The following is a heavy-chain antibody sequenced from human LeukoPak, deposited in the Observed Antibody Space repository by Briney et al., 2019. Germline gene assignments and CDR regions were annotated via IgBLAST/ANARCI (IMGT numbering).Heavy chain of an antibody. CDR2: ISGSGGST. J-gene: IGHJ4*02. Sequence: GGSLRLSCAASGFTFSSYAMSWVRQAPGKGLEWVSAISGSGGSTYYADSVKGRFTISRDNSKNTLYLQMNSLRAEDTAVYYCAKDCRKIAAAGTTLDYWGQGTLVTVSS. V-gene: IGHV3-23*01. CDR1: GFTFSSYA. CDR3: AKDCRKIAAAGTTLDY. D-gene: IGHD6-13*01.